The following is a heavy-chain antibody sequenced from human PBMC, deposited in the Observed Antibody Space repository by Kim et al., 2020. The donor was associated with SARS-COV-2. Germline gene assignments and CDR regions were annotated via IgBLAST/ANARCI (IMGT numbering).Heavy chain of an antibody. CDR3: ARESALTIFGVVIPSYYYMDG. CDR2: ISAYNGNT. Sequence: ASVKVSCKASGYTFTSYGISWVRQAPGQGLEWMGWISAYNGNTSYAQKLQGRVTMTTDTSTSTAYMELRSLRSDDTAVYYCARESALTIFGVVIPSYYYMDGWGKGTTVTVSS. D-gene: IGHD3-3*01. V-gene: IGHV1-18*01. J-gene: IGHJ6*03. CDR1: GYTFTSYG.